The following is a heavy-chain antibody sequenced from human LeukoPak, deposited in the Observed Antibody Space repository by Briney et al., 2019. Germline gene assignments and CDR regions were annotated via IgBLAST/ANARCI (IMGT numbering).Heavy chain of an antibody. CDR2: IYTSGST. Sequence: SETLSLTCTVYGGSISSYYWSWIRQPAGKGLEWIGRIYTSGSTNYNPSLKSRVTMSVDTSKNQFSLKLSSVTAADTAVYYCARVYSSGWSYDFDYWGQGTLVTVSS. CDR1: GGSISSYY. J-gene: IGHJ4*02. V-gene: IGHV4-4*07. CDR3: ARVYSSGWSYDFDY. D-gene: IGHD6-19*01.